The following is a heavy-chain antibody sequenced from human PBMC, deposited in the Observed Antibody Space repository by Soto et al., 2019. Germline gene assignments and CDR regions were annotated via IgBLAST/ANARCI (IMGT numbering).Heavy chain of an antibody. CDR1: GDSITRGAYY. CDR2: ISNTGGT. D-gene: IGHD3-22*01. V-gene: IGHV4-39*01. J-gene: IGHJ5*02. Sequence: SETLSLTCTVSGDSITRGAYYWTWIRQHPGKGLEWIGSISNTGGTYYTPSLKSRLTMSVDTSNNQFSLKLSSVTAADTAVYYCARQASGYYYGWFDPWGQGTLVTVSS. CDR3: ARQASGYYYGWFDP.